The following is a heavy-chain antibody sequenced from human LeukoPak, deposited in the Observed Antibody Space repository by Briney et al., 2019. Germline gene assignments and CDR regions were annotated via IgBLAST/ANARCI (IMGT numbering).Heavy chain of an antibody. V-gene: IGHV1-24*01. D-gene: IGHD3-3*01. CDR1: GYTLTELS. CDR2: FDPEDGET. CDR3: ATDLITIFGVVNDY. J-gene: IGHJ4*02. Sequence: ASVKVPCKVSGYTLTELSMHWVRQAPGKGLEWMGGFDPEDGETIYAQKFQGRVTMTEDTSTDTAYMELSSLRSEDTAVYYCATDLITIFGVVNDYWGQGTLVTVSS.